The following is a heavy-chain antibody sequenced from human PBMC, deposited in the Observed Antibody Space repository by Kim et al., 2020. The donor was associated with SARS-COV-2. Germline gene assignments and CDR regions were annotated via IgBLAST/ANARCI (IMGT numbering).Heavy chain of an antibody. V-gene: IGHV6-1*01. CDR2: WYN. D-gene: IGHD6-19*01. J-gene: IGHJ4*02. Sequence: WYNDYAVSVKSRITINPDTSKNHFSLQLNSVTPEDTAVYYCASGWYGFDYWGQGTLVTVSS. CDR3: ASGWYGFDY.